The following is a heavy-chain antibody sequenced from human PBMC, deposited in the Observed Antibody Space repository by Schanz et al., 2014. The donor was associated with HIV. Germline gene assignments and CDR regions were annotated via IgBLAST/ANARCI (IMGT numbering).Heavy chain of an antibody. V-gene: IGHV3-30-3*01. J-gene: IGHJ4*02. D-gene: IGHD3-10*01. CDR1: GFTFSSYA. Sequence: VQLVESGGGVVQPGRSLRLSCAASGFTFSSYAMHWVRQAPGKGLEGEEVISYDGNNKYYADSVKGRFTISRDNSKNTLHLQMNSLRAEDTAVYYCAKGQRGMVRGDIDYWGQGTLVTVSS. CDR3: AKGQRGMVRGDIDY. CDR2: ISYDGNNK.